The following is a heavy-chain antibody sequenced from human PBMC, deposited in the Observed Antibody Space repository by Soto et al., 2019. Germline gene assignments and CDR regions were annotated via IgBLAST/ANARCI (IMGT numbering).Heavy chain of an antibody. D-gene: IGHD2-15*01. Sequence: QVQLVQSGAEVKKPGASVKVSCKASGYTFTSYDINWVRQATGQGLEWMGWMNPNSGNTGYAQKFQGRVTMTRNTYIXTXFMELSSLRSEDTAVYYCAIFDGYCSGGSCHDAFDIWGQGTMVTVSS. CDR2: MNPNSGNT. CDR1: GYTFTSYD. CDR3: AIFDGYCSGGSCHDAFDI. J-gene: IGHJ3*02. V-gene: IGHV1-8*01.